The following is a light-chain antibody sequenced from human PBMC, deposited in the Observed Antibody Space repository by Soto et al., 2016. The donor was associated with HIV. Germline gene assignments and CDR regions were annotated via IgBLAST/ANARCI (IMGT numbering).Light chain of an antibody. J-gene: IGLJ2*01. CDR2: DDY. CDR3: QVWETNSDHPVV. Sequence: SSVLTQPPSVPVTPGETATITCAGKSIGTKGVQWYQQKPGQAPVLVVYDDYDRPSGIPERFSNSNSGNTATLTISDVEAGDEADFYCQVWETNSDHPVVFGGGTKLSVL. V-gene: IGLV3-21*02. CDR1: SIGTKG.